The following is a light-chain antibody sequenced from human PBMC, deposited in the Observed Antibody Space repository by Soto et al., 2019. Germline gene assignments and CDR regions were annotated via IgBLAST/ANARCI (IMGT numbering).Light chain of an antibody. V-gene: IGKV3-11*01. Sequence: EIVLTQSPAILSLSPGERATFSCRASQSVSRNLDWYQHKPVQTPRLLIYDASNRATGIPVRFSGSGSGTDFTLTISSLEPEDFAVYYCQQRSNGLSFGPGTKVDIK. CDR2: DAS. CDR3: QQRSNGLS. CDR1: QSVSRN. J-gene: IGKJ3*01.